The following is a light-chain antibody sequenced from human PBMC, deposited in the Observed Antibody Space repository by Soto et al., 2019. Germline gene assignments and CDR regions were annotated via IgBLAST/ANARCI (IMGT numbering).Light chain of an antibody. CDR2: AAS. V-gene: IGKV1-39*01. CDR1: QTIRTY. J-gene: IGKJ4*01. CDR3: QQSYSLPLT. Sequence: IQMTQSPSSLSASVGDTVTVTCRASQTIRTYLNWYQQKPGKAPKLLIYAASSLHSGVPSRFSGNGSGTDFTLTISSLQPEDFATYSCQQSYSLPLTFGGGTKVDVK.